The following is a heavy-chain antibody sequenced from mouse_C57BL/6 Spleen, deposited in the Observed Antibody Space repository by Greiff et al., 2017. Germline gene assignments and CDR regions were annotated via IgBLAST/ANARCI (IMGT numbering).Heavy chain of an antibody. CDR1: GYTFTSYG. CDR3: ARKENTVVATDYYAMDY. V-gene: IGHV1-81*01. Sequence: QVQLQQSGAELARPGASVKLSCKASGYTFTSYGISWVKQRTGQGLEWIGEIYPRNGNTYYNEKFKGKATLTADKSSSTAYMELRSLTSEDSAVYFCARKENTVVATDYYAMDYWGQGTSVTVSS. D-gene: IGHD1-1*01. J-gene: IGHJ4*01. CDR2: IYPRNGNT.